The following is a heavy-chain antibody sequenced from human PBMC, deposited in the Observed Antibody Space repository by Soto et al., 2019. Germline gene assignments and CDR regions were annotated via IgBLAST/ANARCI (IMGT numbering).Heavy chain of an antibody. Sequence: GSLRLSCAASGFTFSSYAMHWVRQAPGKGLEWVAVISYDGSNKYYADSVKGRFTISRDNSKNTLYLQMNSLRAEDTAVYYCARDRVLAAALDYWGQGTLVTV. J-gene: IGHJ4*02. CDR1: GFTFSSYA. V-gene: IGHV3-30-3*01. D-gene: IGHD6-13*01. CDR3: ARDRVLAAALDY. CDR2: ISYDGSNK.